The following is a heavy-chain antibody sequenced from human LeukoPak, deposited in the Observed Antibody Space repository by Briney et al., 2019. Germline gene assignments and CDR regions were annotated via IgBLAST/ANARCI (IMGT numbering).Heavy chain of an antibody. D-gene: IGHD6-13*01. CDR2: IHYSGST. Sequence: SDTLSLTCTVSGGSISSSSYYWGWIRQPPGKGLEWIGSIHYSGSTNYNPSLKSRLTISVDTSKNQFSLKLSSVTAADTAVYYCASSMGGQLDGWGQGTLVTVSS. CDR1: GGSISSSSYY. J-gene: IGHJ4*02. V-gene: IGHV4-39*07. CDR3: ASSMGGQLDG.